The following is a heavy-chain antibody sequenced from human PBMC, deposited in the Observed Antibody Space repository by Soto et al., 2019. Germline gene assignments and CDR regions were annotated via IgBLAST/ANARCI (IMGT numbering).Heavy chain of an antibody. CDR2: ISGSGGIT. D-gene: IGHD6-19*01. Sequence: PGGSLRLSCAASGFMFSNYAMNWVRQAPGKGLEWVSAISGSGGITYYADSVKGRFTISRDNSKNTLYLQMNSLRAEDTAVYYCAKAEKSSAVAGYFDSWGQGTLVTVSS. CDR3: AKAEKSSAVAGYFDS. CDR1: GFMFSNYA. J-gene: IGHJ4*02. V-gene: IGHV3-23*01.